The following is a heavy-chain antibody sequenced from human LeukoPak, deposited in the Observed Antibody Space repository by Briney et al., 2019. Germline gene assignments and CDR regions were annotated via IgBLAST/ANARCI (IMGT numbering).Heavy chain of an antibody. CDR2: IWYDGSNK. CDR1: GFIFSSYG. J-gene: IGHJ5*02. V-gene: IGHV3-33*01. D-gene: IGHD2-8*01. Sequence: GGSLRLSCAASGFIFSSYGMHWVRQAPGKGLEWVSIIWYDGSNKYYADSVKGRFTISKDNSKKTLYLQMNSLRAEDTAIYYCAREVYAGNWFDPWGQGTLVTVSS. CDR3: AREVYAGNWFDP.